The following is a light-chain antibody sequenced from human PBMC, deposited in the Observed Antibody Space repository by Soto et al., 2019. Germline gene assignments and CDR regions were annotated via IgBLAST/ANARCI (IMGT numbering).Light chain of an antibody. V-gene: IGLV2-14*01. CDR3: SSYTNTMTLIV. J-gene: IGLJ1*01. Sequence: QSVLTQPASVSGSPGQSITISCTGSTSDVATYRYVSWYQQYPGKAPKLLISEVTHRPSGTSDRFSGSKSGNTASLTISGLQAEDEADYYCSSYTNTMTLIVFGTGTKVTVL. CDR2: EVT. CDR1: TSDVATYRY.